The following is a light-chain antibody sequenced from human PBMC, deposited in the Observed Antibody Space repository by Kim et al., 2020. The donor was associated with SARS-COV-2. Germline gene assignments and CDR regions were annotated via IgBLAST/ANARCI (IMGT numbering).Light chain of an antibody. CDR1: SNDIGAYNY. J-gene: IGLJ2*01. CDR3: SSYTTSSTLL. Sequence: GQSIAMSCTGHSNDIGAYNYVSWYQQHPGKAPKLMLYDVNTRPSGVSDRFSGSKSGNTASLTISGLQAEDEADYYCSSYTTSSTLLFGGGTKLTVL. V-gene: IGLV2-14*03. CDR2: DVN.